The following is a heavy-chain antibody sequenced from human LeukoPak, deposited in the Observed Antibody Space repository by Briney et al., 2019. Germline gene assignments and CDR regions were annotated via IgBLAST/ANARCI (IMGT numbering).Heavy chain of an antibody. Sequence: SETLSLTCTVSGGSISSYYWSWIRQPPGKGLEWIGYIYYSGSTNYNPSLKSRVTISVDTSKNQFSLKLSSVTAADTAVYYCARAILVGGYYSSGRYYFDYWGQGTLVTVSS. CDR1: GGSISSYY. J-gene: IGHJ4*02. V-gene: IGHV4-59*01. CDR3: ARAILVGGYYSSGRYYFDY. CDR2: IYYSGST. D-gene: IGHD3-22*01.